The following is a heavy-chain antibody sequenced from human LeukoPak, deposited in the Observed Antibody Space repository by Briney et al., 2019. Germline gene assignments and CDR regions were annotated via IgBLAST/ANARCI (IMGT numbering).Heavy chain of an antibody. CDR3: ARLVYYDSSGTWFDP. V-gene: IGHV1-18*04. CDR2: ITVYNGNT. Sequence: ASVKVSCKASGYTFSSYCISWVRQAPGQGLEWMGWITVYNGNTNYLQKFQGRVTMTTDTSTSTAYMELRSLRSDDTAVYYCARLVYYDSSGTWFDPWGQGTLVTVSS. D-gene: IGHD3-22*01. J-gene: IGHJ5*02. CDR1: GYTFSSYC.